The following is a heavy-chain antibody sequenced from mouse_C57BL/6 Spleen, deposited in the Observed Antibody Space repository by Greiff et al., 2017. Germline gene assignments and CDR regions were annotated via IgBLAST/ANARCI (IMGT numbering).Heavy chain of an antibody. D-gene: IGHD1-2*01. J-gene: IGHJ3*01. CDR1: GYTFTSYW. V-gene: IGHV1-61*01. Sequence: QVQLQQPGAELVRPGSSVKLSCKASGYTFTSYWMAWVKQRPGQGLEWIGNIYPSDSETHYNQKFKDKATLTVDKSSSTAYMQLSSLTSEDSAVYYCARGDYGTRQFADWGQGTLVTVSA. CDR2: IYPSDSET. CDR3: ARGDYGTRQFAD.